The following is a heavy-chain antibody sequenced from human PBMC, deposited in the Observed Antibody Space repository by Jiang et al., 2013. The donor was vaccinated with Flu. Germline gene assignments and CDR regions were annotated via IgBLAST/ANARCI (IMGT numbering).Heavy chain of an antibody. J-gene: IGHJ4*02. CDR2: INTNNGDP. CDR3: ATDEGYCSGGTCYRAGY. D-gene: IGHD2-15*01. CDR1: GYTFTTYA. V-gene: IGHV7-4-1*02. Sequence: VQSGSELKKPGASVTVSCKASGYTFTTYAINWVRQVPGQGLEWMGWINTNNGDPTYAQGFTGRFVFSVDISVNTAFLHISSLKAEDTATYYCATDEGYCSGGTCYRAGYWGQGTLVTVSS.